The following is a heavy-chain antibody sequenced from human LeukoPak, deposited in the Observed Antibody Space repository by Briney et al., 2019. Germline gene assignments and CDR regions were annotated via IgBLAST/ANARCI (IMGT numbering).Heavy chain of an antibody. CDR3: ARCQSKYFYDRGGFDI. V-gene: IGHV4-59*01. J-gene: IGHJ3*02. Sequence: SETLSLTCTVSGASISNFYWSWIRQPPGKGLEWIGEVYYSGTTNYNPSLKSRVTISVDTSRNQFSLRLSSVTATDTAVYYCARCQSKYFYDRGGFDIWGQGTMVTVSS. D-gene: IGHD3-22*01. CDR1: GASISNFY. CDR2: VYYSGTT.